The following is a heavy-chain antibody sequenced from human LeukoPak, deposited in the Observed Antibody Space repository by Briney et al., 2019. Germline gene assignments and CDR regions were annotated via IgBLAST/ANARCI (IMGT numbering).Heavy chain of an antibody. CDR3: ARVGITTYDYYYYYGMDV. D-gene: IGHD3-3*01. CDR1: GYTFTSYG. Sequence: EASVKVSCKASGYTFTSYGISWVRQAPGQGLEWMGWISAYNGNTNYAQKLRGRVTMTTDTSTSTAYMELRSLRSDDTAVYYCARVGITTYDYYYYYGMDVWGQGTTVTVSS. V-gene: IGHV1-18*01. CDR2: ISAYNGNT. J-gene: IGHJ6*02.